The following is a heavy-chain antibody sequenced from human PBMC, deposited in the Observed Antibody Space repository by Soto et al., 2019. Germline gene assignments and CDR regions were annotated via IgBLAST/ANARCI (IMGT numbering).Heavy chain of an antibody. J-gene: IGHJ1*01. Sequence: EVQLVESGGGLIHPGGSLRLSCAASGFTVSSNYMSWVRQAPGKGLEWVSTIYSGGRTFYADSVKGRFTISRDSSKNTLYLEMNSLNAEDTAVYYCARDGAMATYFEYFQHWGQGTLVTVSS. V-gene: IGHV3-53*01. CDR2: IYSGGRT. D-gene: IGHD5-12*01. CDR3: ARDGAMATYFEYFQH. CDR1: GFTVSSNY.